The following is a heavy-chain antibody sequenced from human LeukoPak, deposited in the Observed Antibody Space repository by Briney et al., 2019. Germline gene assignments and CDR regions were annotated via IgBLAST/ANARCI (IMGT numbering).Heavy chain of an antibody. D-gene: IGHD2-2*01. V-gene: IGHV3-9*01. Sequence: PGGSLRLSCAASGFTFDDYAMLWVRQAPGKGLAWVSGISWNSGSIGYADSVKGRFTISKDNAKNSLYLQMNSLRAEDTALYYCAKGMYRPTAAPPDYWGQGTLVTVSS. CDR2: ISWNSGSI. J-gene: IGHJ4*02. CDR1: GFTFDDYA. CDR3: AKGMYRPTAAPPDY.